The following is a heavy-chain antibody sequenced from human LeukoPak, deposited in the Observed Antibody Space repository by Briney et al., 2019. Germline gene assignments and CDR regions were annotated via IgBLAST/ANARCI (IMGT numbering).Heavy chain of an antibody. Sequence: GASVKVSCKASGGTFSSYAISWVRQAPGQGLEWMGGIIPIFGTANYAQKFQGRVTITADESTSTAYMELSSLRSEDTAVYYCASRDERGSYYQKTHYYYMDVWGKGTTVTISS. D-gene: IGHD1-26*01. CDR1: GGTFSSYA. CDR2: IIPIFGTA. CDR3: ASRDERGSYYQKTHYYYMDV. V-gene: IGHV1-69*13. J-gene: IGHJ6*03.